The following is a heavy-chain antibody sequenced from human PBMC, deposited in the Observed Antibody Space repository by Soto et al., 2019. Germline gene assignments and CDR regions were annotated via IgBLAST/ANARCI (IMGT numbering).Heavy chain of an antibody. D-gene: IGHD3-10*01. Sequence: SVKVSCKASGGTFSSYAISWVRPAPGQGLEWMGGIIPIFGTANYAQKFQGRVTITADESTSTAYMELSSLRSEDTAVYYCASRMVRGGLNWFDPWGQGTLVTVSS. J-gene: IGHJ5*02. V-gene: IGHV1-69*13. CDR2: IIPIFGTA. CDR3: ASRMVRGGLNWFDP. CDR1: GGTFSSYA.